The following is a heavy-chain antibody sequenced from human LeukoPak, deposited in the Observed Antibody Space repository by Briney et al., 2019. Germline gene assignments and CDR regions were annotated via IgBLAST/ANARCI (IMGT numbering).Heavy chain of an antibody. J-gene: IGHJ4*02. Sequence: GGSLRLSCAASGFTFSAYGMDWVRQAPGKGLEWVSYINLNSRTIDYADSVRGRFTISRDNARNSLYLQMNSLRVEDTAVYYCANGDYYDSGGYLHYWGQGTLVTVSS. CDR3: ANGDYYDSGGYLHY. CDR2: INLNSRTI. CDR1: GFTFSAYG. V-gene: IGHV3-48*01. D-gene: IGHD3-22*01.